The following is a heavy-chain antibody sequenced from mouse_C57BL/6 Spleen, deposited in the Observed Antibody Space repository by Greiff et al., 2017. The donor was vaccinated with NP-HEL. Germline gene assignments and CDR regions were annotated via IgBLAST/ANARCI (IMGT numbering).Heavy chain of an antibody. Sequence: QVQLQQSGPGLVQPSQSLSITCTVSGFSLTSYGVHWVRQSPGKGLEWLGVIWSGGSTDYNAAFISRLSISKDNSKSQVFFKMNSLQADDTAIYYCARNWFSYDYGRGYAMDYWGQGTSVTVSS. J-gene: IGHJ4*01. D-gene: IGHD2-4*01. CDR1: GFSLTSYG. CDR3: ARNWFSYDYGRGYAMDY. CDR2: IWSGGST. V-gene: IGHV2-2*01.